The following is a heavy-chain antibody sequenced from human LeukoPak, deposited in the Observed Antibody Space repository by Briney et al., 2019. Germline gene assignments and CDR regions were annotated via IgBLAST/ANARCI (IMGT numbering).Heavy chain of an antibody. CDR3: ASLYYYDSSGYFYFDY. CDR1: GYTLTELS. J-gene: IGHJ4*02. V-gene: IGHV1-24*01. CDR2: FDPKDGET. D-gene: IGHD3-22*01. Sequence: ASVKVSCKVSGYTLTELSMHWVRQAPGKGLEWMGGFDPKDGETIYAQKFQGRVTMTEDTSTDTAYMELSSLRSEDTAVYYCASLYYYDSSGYFYFDYWGQGTLVTVSS.